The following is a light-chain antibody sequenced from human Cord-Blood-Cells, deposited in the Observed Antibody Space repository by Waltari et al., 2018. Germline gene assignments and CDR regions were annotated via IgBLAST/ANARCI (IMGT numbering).Light chain of an antibody. V-gene: IGKV1-9*01. CDR2: AAS. Sequence: DIQLTQSPSFLSASVGVRVTITCRASQGISSYLAWYQQKPGKATKLLIYAASTLQSGVPSRFSGSGSGTEFTLTISSLQPEDFATDYCQQLNSYFGQGTRLEIK. CDR1: QGISSY. J-gene: IGKJ5*01. CDR3: QQLNSY.